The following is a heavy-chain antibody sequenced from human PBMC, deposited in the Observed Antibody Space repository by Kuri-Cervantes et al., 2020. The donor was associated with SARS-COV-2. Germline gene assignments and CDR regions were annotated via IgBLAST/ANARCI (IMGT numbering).Heavy chain of an antibody. CDR2: ISYDGSNK. Sequence: GESLKISCAASGFTFSSYAMHWVRQAPGKGLEWVAVISYDGSNKYYADSVKGRFTISRDNSKNTLYLRMNSLRAEDTAVYYCASAYSTDWYFGDYWGQGTLVTVSS. V-gene: IGHV3-30-3*01. J-gene: IGHJ4*02. CDR3: ASAYSTDWYFGDY. D-gene: IGHD6-19*01. CDR1: GFTFSSYA.